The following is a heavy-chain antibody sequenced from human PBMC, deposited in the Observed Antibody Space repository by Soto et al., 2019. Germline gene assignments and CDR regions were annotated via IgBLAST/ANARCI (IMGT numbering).Heavy chain of an antibody. CDR1: GFTFSSCS. J-gene: IGHJ4*02. V-gene: IGHV3-21*01. D-gene: IGHD2-15*01. CDR2: ISTTSAYI. CDR3: GSQGEVALGH. Sequence: EVHLVESGGGLVKPGGSLRLSCAASGFTFSSCSMNWVRQAPGKGLEWVASISTTSAYIYYADSVKGRFTISRDNAKNSLYLQMSSLRAEDTAVYYCGSQGEVALGHWGQGTLVTVSS.